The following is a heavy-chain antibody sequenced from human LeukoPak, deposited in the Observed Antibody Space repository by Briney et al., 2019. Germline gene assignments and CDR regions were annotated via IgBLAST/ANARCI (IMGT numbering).Heavy chain of an antibody. J-gene: IGHJ5*02. V-gene: IGHV3-15*01. D-gene: IGHD2-8*02. CDR1: GFTVSSNY. CDR3: TTAFPDCTSALCTGS. CDR2: VNTNADGGTT. Sequence: PGGSLRLSCAASGFTVSSNYMSWVRQAPGKGLEWLGRVNTNADGGTTDSAAPLEGRISISRDDSTSTVYLQITGMKVDDSGVFYCTTAFPDCTSALCTGSWGQGTLVTVSS.